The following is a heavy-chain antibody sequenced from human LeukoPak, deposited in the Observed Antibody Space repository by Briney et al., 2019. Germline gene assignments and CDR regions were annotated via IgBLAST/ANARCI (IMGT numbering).Heavy chain of an antibody. Sequence: SSETLSLTCTASGGSFSSYIYPWGWIRQPPGKGLEWIGSISHSGTTYYNPSLKSRVTISIDTSKSQFSLKLNSVTAADTAVYYCAREVGDSYYYYYMDVWGRGTTVTVSS. V-gene: IGHV4-39*07. CDR1: GGSFSSYIYP. CDR2: ISHSGTT. J-gene: IGHJ6*03. CDR3: AREVGDSYYYYYMDV.